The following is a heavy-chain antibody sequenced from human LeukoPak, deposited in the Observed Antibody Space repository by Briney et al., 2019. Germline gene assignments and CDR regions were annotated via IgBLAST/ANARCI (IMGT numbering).Heavy chain of an antibody. J-gene: IGHJ5*02. Sequence: GGSLRLSCAASGFTFSTFAMLWVRQPRGKGLEWVSSIFPSGGEIHYADSVRGRFTISRDNSKSTLSLQMNSLRAEDTAIYYCVTYRQVMLPFEAWGQGTLVTVFS. D-gene: IGHD5-18*01. CDR2: IFPSGGEI. CDR1: GFTFSTFA. V-gene: IGHV3-23*01. CDR3: VTYRQVMLPFEA.